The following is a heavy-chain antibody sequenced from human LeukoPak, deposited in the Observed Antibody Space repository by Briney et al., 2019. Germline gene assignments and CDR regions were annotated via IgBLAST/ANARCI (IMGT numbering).Heavy chain of an antibody. CDR3: ARSPGSGSRVDY. CDR2: INTGIGNT. CDR1: GYTFNVYA. Sequence: ASVKVSCKASGYTFNVYAIHWVRQAPGQRLEWMGWINTGIGNTKHSQKFQGRVTITRDTSATTAYMELSSLTSEDTAVYYCARSPGSGSRVDYWGQGTLVTVSS. D-gene: IGHD1-26*01. J-gene: IGHJ4*02. V-gene: IGHV1-3*04.